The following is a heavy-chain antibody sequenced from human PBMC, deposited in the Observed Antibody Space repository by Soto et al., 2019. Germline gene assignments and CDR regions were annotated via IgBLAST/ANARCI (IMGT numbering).Heavy chain of an antibody. CDR1: GFTFSSYG. D-gene: IGHD2-2*01. Sequence: GGSLRLSCAASGFTFSSYGMHWVRQAPGKGLEWVAVISYDGSNKYYADSVKGRFTISRDNSKNTLYLQMNSLRAEDTAVYYCAKDQAPYCSSTSCYGGFDYWGQGTLVTVSS. CDR3: AKDQAPYCSSTSCYGGFDY. J-gene: IGHJ4*02. V-gene: IGHV3-30*18. CDR2: ISYDGSNK.